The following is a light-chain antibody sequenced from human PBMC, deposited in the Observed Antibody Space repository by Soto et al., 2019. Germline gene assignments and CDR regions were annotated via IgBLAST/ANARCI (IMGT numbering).Light chain of an antibody. V-gene: IGKV3-20*01. J-gene: IGKJ4*01. CDR2: GAS. CDR3: QQYSSSPLT. CDR1: QSVSSSY. Sequence: ILLTQSPGTLSLSPGERATLSCRASQSVSSSYLAWYQQKPGQAPRLLIYGASNRATGIPDRFSGSGSGTDFTLTISRLEPEDFAVYYCQQYSSSPLTFGGGTKVDIK.